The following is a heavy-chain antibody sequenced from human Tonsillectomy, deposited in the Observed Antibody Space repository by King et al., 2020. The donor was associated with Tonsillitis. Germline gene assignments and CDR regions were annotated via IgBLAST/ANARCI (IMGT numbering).Heavy chain of an antibody. D-gene: IGHD3-3*01. Sequence: VQLVESGGGLVQPGGSLRLSCAASGFTFSSSAMSWVRQPPGKGLEWVSTISGSAISTYYADSVRGRFAISRDNSKNTWFLQMNSLGAEDTATYYCAKMYSAVWSGYPEYFQNWGQGTLVAVSP. J-gene: IGHJ1*01. V-gene: IGHV3-23*04. CDR1: GFTFSSSA. CDR2: ISGSAIST. CDR3: AKMYSAVWSGYPEYFQN.